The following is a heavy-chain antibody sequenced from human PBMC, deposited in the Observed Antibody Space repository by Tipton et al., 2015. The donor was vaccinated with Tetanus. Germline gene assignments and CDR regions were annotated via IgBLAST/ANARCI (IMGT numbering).Heavy chain of an antibody. Sequence: GSLRLSCAAPGFTFSNYAMAWVRQAPGKGLEWVSGISVRGSHTYYADPVKGRFSISRDNSKNTVYLQMNSLRDEDTAVYYCAKDPASRGWFDPWGQGTLVTVSS. CDR3: AKDPASRGWFDP. CDR1: GFTFSNYA. V-gene: IGHV3-23*01. J-gene: IGHJ5*02. CDR2: ISVRGSHT.